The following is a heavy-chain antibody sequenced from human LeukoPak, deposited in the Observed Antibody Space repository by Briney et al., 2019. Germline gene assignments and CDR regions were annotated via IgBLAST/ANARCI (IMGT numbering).Heavy chain of an antibody. V-gene: IGHV4-59*01. J-gene: IGHJ4*02. CDR3: ARATWLPVGLYYYDSSGYYYYFGS. CDR1: GGSFSGYY. Sequence: SETLSLTCAVYGGSFSGYYWSWIRQPPGKGLEWIGYIYYSGSTNYNPSLKSRVTISVDTSKNQFSLKLSSVTAADTAVYYCARATWLPVGLYYYDSSGYYYYFGSWGQGTLVTVSS. CDR2: IYYSGST. D-gene: IGHD3-22*01.